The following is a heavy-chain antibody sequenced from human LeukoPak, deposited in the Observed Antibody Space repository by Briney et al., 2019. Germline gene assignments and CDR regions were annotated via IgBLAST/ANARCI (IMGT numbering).Heavy chain of an antibody. D-gene: IGHD3-10*01. V-gene: IGHV4-34*01. CDR3: ARAPAPRWFGEKYYFDY. CDR2: INHSGST. CDR1: GGSFSGYY. J-gene: IGHJ4*02. Sequence: SETLSLTCAVYGGSFSGYYWSWIRQPPGKGLEWIGEINHSGSTNYNPSLKSRVTISVDTSKNQFSLKLSSVTAADTAVYYCARAPAPRWFGEKYYFDYWGQGALVTVSS.